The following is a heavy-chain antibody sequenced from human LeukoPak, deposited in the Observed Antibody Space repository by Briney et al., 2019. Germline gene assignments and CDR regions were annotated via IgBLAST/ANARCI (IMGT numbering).Heavy chain of an antibody. Sequence: GESLKISCKGSGYSFTNYWIGWVRQMPGEGLEWMGIIYPGDSDTRYSPSFEGQVTISADKSISTAYVQWNSLKASDTAMYYCARHRDSSTHYYFDYWGQGTLVTVSS. D-gene: IGHD6-13*01. CDR3: ARHRDSSTHYYFDY. CDR2: IYPGDSDT. J-gene: IGHJ4*02. CDR1: GYSFTNYW. V-gene: IGHV5-51*01.